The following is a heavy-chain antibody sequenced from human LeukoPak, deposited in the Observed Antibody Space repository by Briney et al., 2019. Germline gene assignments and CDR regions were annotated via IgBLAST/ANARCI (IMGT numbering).Heavy chain of an antibody. Sequence: GGSLRLSCAASGFTFSSYAMRWVRQAPGKGLEWVAVISYDGSNKYYADSVKGRFTISRDNSKNTLYLQINSLTVEDTAVYYCARTTVAPGSYDAFDIWGQGTMVTVSS. J-gene: IGHJ3*02. CDR1: GFTFSSYA. D-gene: IGHD4-23*01. CDR2: ISYDGSNK. CDR3: ARTTVAPGSYDAFDI. V-gene: IGHV3-30*14.